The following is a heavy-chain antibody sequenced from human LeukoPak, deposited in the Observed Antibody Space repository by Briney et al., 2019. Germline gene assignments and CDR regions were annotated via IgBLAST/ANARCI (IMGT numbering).Heavy chain of an antibody. Sequence: PSETLSLTCTVSGGSISSSNYYWGWIRQPPGKGLEWIGNIYYSGSTYYNPSLRSRVTMSVDTSKNQFSLTLSSVTAADTAVYYCASVARDSSGYHYFDYWGQGTLVTVSS. J-gene: IGHJ4*02. D-gene: IGHD3-22*01. CDR1: GGSISSSNYY. CDR3: ASVARDSSGYHYFDY. CDR2: IYYSGST. V-gene: IGHV4-39*01.